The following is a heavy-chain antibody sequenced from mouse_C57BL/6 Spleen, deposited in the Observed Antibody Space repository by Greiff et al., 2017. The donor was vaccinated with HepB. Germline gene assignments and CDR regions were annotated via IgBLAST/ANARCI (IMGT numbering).Heavy chain of an antibody. Sequence: VQLKESGPELVKPGASVKISCKASGYSFTDYNMNWVKQSNGKSLEWIGVINPNYGTTSYNQKFKGKATLTVDQSSSTAYMQLNSLTSEDSAVYYCARGGDGYLSWAMDYWGQGTSVTVSS. CDR2: INPNYGTT. V-gene: IGHV1-39*01. CDR1: GYSFTDYN. CDR3: ARGGDGYLSWAMDY. D-gene: IGHD2-3*01. J-gene: IGHJ4*01.